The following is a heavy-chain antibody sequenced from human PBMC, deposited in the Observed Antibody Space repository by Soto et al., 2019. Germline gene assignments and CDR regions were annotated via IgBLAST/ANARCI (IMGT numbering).Heavy chain of an antibody. CDR2: IYPGDSDT. V-gene: IGHV5-51*01. J-gene: IGHJ4*02. CDR3: ARGQAYSGSYYAFDY. CDR1: GYSFTSYW. Sequence: GESLKISCKGSGYSFTSYWIGWVRQMPGKGLEWMGIIYPGDSDTRYSPSFQGQVTISADKSSSTAYLQWSSLKASDTAMYYCARGQAYSGSYYAFDYWGQGTLVTVSS. D-gene: IGHD1-26*01.